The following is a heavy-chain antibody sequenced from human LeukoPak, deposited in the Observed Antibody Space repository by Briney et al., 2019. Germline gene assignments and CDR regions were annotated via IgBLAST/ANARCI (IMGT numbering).Heavy chain of an antibody. D-gene: IGHD6-19*01. CDR2: IFSGGST. CDR1: GFTFSGYS. V-gene: IGHV3-53*01. CDR3: ARDLKTSGWYGDFDY. Sequence: GGSLRLSCAPSGFTFSGYSMNWVRQAPGKGREWVSAIFSGGSTFYADSVTGRFTISRDNSKNTVYLEMNSLRAEDTAVYYCARDLKTSGWYGDFDYWGQGTLVTVSS. J-gene: IGHJ4*02.